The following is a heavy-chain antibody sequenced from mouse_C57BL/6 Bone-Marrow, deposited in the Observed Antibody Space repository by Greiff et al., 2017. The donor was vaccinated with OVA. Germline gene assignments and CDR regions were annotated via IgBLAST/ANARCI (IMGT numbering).Heavy chain of an antibody. J-gene: IGHJ4*01. CDR1: GYTFTSYW. Sequence: VQLQQSGAELVRPGTSVKLSCKASGYTFTSYWMHWVKQRPGQGLEWIGVIDPSDSYTNYNQKFKGKATLTVDTSSSTAYMQLSSLTSEDSAVYYCARGRNDGYYGGAMDYWGQGTSVTVSS. CDR2: IDPSDSYT. D-gene: IGHD2-3*01. V-gene: IGHV1-59*01. CDR3: ARGRNDGYYGGAMDY.